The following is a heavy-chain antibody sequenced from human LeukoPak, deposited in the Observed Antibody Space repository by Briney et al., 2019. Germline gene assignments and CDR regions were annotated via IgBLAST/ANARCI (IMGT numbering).Heavy chain of an antibody. V-gene: IGHV3-7*01. J-gene: IGHJ4*02. CDR3: ARDGSGSYYRALVYYFDY. CDR2: IKQDGSEK. CDR1: GFTFSSYW. Sequence: GGSLRLSCAASGFTFSSYWMSWVRQAPGKGLEWVANIKQDGSEKYYVDSVKGRFTIPRDNAKNSLYLQMNSLRAEDTAVYYCARDGSGSYYRALVYYFDYWGQGTLVTVSS. D-gene: IGHD1-26*01.